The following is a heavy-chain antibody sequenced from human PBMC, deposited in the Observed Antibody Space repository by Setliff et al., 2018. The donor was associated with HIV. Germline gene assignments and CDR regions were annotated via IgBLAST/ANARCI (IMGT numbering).Heavy chain of an antibody. CDR3: ARDRSGIAVAAPDAFDV. CDR1: GGSFRNYA. CDR2: IIPLLGTP. V-gene: IGHV1-69*06. J-gene: IGHJ3*01. Sequence: GASVKVSCTASGGSFRNYAINWVRQAPGQGLEWMGGIIPLLGTPNYAHKFQGRVTITADKYSSTVYMELSSLRSEDSAVFYCARDRSGIAVAAPDAFDVWGQGTMVTVSS. D-gene: IGHD6-19*01.